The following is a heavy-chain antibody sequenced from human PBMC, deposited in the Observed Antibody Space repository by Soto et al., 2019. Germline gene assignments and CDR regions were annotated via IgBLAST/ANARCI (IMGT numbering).Heavy chain of an antibody. CDR3: AREKYYSVSRSYIIDY. J-gene: IGHJ4*02. CDR2: IYYTGST. CDR1: GGSISSYY. Sequence: QVQLQESGPGLVKPSETLSLTCTVSGGSISSYYWSWVRQPPGKGLEWFGYIYYTGSTNYNPSLKRRLTISVDTSQDQFALKLNSVTAAATAVYYWAREKYYSVSRSYIIDYWGQGTLVTVSS. D-gene: IGHD3-10*01. V-gene: IGHV4-59*01.